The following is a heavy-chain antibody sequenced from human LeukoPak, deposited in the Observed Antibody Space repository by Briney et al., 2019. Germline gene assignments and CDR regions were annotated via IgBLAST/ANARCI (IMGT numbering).Heavy chain of an antibody. D-gene: IGHD3-9*01. CDR3: ARGGYDILTGYRPYYYYYYMDV. V-gene: IGHV4-59*01. CDR1: GGSISSYY. Sequence: SETLSLTCTVSGGSISSYYWSWIRQPPGKGLDWIGYISDSGSTNYNPSLKSRVTISVDTSKSQFSLKLNSVIAADTAVYYCARGGYDILTGYRPYYYYYYMDVWGKGTTVTISS. CDR2: ISDSGST. J-gene: IGHJ6*03.